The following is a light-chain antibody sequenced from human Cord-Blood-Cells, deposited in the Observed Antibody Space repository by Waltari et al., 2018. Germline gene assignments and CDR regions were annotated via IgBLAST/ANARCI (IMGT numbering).Light chain of an antibody. J-gene: IGKJ2*01. Sequence: EIVMTQSPATLSVSPGERATLSCRASQSVNSNLAWYQQNPGQAPRLLIYGASTRATGIPARFSGSGSGTEFTLTISSLQSEDFAVYYCQQYNNWPMYTFGQGTKLEIK. CDR2: GAS. V-gene: IGKV3-15*01. CDR1: QSVNSN. CDR3: QQYNNWPMYT.